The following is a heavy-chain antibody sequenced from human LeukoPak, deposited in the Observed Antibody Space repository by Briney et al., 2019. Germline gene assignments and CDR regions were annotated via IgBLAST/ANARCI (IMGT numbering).Heavy chain of an antibody. Sequence: PSATLSPTCTDSGGSISPYYWSWIRQTAGKGLEWIGRIYPTGSPNYHPSLKSRVTIARDNSKNQFSLKLSSVTAADTAVYYCASGTNAYYYDSSGYYPDAFYIWGQGTMVTVSS. V-gene: IGHV4-4*07. CDR2: IYPTGSP. CDR1: GGSISPYY. CDR3: ASGTNAYYYDSSGYYPDAFYI. J-gene: IGHJ3*02. D-gene: IGHD3-22*01.